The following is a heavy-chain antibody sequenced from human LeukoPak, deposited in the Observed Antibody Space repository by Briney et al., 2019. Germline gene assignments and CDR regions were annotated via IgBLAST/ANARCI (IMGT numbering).Heavy chain of an antibody. CDR1: GGSISSYY. Sequence: SETLSLTCTVSGGSISSYYWSWIRQPPGKGLEWIGYIYYSGSTNYNPSLKSRVTISVDTSKNQFSLKLSSVTAADTAVYYCARLGRDGYNSLGAFDIWGQGTMVTVSS. V-gene: IGHV4-59*01. D-gene: IGHD5-24*01. J-gene: IGHJ3*02. CDR3: ARLGRDGYNSLGAFDI. CDR2: IYYSGST.